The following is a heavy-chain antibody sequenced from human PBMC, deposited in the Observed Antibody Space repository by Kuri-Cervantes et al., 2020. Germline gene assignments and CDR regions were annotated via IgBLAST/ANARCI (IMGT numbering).Heavy chain of an antibody. J-gene: IGHJ3*02. D-gene: IGHD3-16*02. V-gene: IGHV1-2*02. CDR3: ARVGFSLTRAFDI. CDR2: INPNSGGT. Sequence: ASVKVSCKASGYTFTVYYIHWVRQAPGQGLEWMGWINPNSGGTNYAQKFQGRVTMTRDTSISTAYMELSRLRSDDTAVYYCARVGFSLTRAFDIWGQGTMVTVSS. CDR1: GYTFTVYY.